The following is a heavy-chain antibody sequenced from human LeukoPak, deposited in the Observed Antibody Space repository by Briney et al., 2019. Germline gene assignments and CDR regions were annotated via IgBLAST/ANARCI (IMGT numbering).Heavy chain of an antibody. D-gene: IGHD6-25*01. Sequence: GGSLRLSCAASGLTFRNLWMHWVRQAPGKGLVRVSRIKSDGSITNYADSVKGRFTISRDNAKNTLYLQMNSLRAEDTAVYYCARQGTSADFDYWGQGTLVTVSS. J-gene: IGHJ4*02. V-gene: IGHV3-74*01. CDR2: IKSDGSIT. CDR1: GLTFRNLW. CDR3: ARQGTSADFDY.